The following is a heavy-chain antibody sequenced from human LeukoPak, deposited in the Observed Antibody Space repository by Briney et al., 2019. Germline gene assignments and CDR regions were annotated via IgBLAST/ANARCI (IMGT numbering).Heavy chain of an antibody. D-gene: IGHD6-19*01. CDR1: GYTFTSYG. V-gene: IGHV1-18*01. Sequence: ASVKVSCKASGYTFTSYGISWVRQAPGQGPEWMGWISAYNGNTNYAQKLQGRVTMTTDTSTSTAYMELRSLRSDDTAVYYCARDPEYRIAVAGKRGRYFDYWGQGTLVTVSS. J-gene: IGHJ4*02. CDR2: ISAYNGNT. CDR3: ARDPEYRIAVAGKRGRYFDY.